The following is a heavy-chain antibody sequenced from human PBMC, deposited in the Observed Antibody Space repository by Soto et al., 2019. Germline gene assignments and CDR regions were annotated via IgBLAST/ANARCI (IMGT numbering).Heavy chain of an antibody. CDR2: ISGSGGST. V-gene: IGHV3-23*01. J-gene: IGHJ4*02. Sequence: GGSLRLSCAASGFTFSSYAMSWVRQAPGKGLEWVSAISGSGGSTYYADSVKGRFTISRDNSKNTLYLQMNSLRAEDPAVYYCAKGSSSWYRGQINFDYWGQGTLVTVSS. D-gene: IGHD6-13*01. CDR1: GFTFSSYA. CDR3: AKGSSSWYRGQINFDY.